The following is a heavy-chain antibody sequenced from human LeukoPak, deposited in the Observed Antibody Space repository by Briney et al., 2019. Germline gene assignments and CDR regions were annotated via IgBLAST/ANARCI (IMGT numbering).Heavy chain of an antibody. CDR2: FDPEDGET. J-gene: IGHJ4*02. Sequence: ASVKVSCKVSGYTLTELSMHWVRQAPGKGLEWVGGFDPEDGETIYTQKFQGRVTMTEDTSTDTAYMELSSLRSEDTAVYYCATDLNSYDILTGYYRQFDYWGQGTLSPSPQ. D-gene: IGHD3-9*01. CDR1: GYTLTELS. CDR3: ATDLNSYDILTGYYRQFDY. V-gene: IGHV1-24*01.